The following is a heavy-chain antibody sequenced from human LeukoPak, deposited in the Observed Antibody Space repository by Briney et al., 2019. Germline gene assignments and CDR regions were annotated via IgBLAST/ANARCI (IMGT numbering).Heavy chain of an antibody. D-gene: IGHD3-10*01. CDR2: ISSSSSYI. J-gene: IGHJ5*02. CDR3: ARGNYGSGSPNWFDP. Sequence: GGSLRLSCAASGFTFSSYSMTWVRQAPVKGLEWVSSISSSSSYIYYADSVKGRFTISRDNAKNSLYLQMNSLRAEDTAVYYCARGNYGSGSPNWFDPWGQGTLVTVSS. V-gene: IGHV3-21*01. CDR1: GFTFSSYS.